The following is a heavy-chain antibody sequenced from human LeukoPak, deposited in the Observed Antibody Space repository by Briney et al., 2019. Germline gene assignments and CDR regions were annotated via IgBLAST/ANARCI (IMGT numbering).Heavy chain of an antibody. D-gene: IGHD5-18*01. CDR3: AKGHQWGYGYYFDY. CDR2: LSYDGSNK. CDR1: GFTISSYG. Sequence: PAGRSLRLSCAASGFTISSYGMNGVRKAPGKGLEWVAILSYDGSNKYYADSVKGRFTISRDNSKNTLYLQMISLRPEDTAVSYCAKGHQWGYGYYFDYWGQGTLVTVSS. V-gene: IGHV3-30*18. J-gene: IGHJ4*02.